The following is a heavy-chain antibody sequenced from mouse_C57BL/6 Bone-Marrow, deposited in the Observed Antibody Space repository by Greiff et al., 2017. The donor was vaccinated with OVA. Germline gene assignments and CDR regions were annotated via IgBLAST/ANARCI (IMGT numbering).Heavy chain of an antibody. CDR1: GYTFTSYW. V-gene: IGHV1-7*01. J-gene: IGHJ2*01. Sequence: QVQLQQPGTELVKPGASVKLSCKASGYTFTSYWMHWVKQRPGQGLEWIGYINPRSGSTKYNQKFKDKATLTADKSSSTAYMQLSSLTYEDSAVYYCARCYGRGNYMDYWGQGTTLTVSS. CDR3: ARCYGRGNYMDY. D-gene: IGHD1-1*01. CDR2: INPRSGST.